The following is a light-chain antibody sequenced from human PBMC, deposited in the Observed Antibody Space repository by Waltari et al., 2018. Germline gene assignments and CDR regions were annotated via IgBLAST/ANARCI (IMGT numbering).Light chain of an antibody. Sequence: QSDLTQPASVSGSLGQSITISCTAPFRPDRPYNHIPWYQQHPGKAPKLLFFVVPNRPSGISNRFSASQSGDTASLSISGLRPEDEATYYCTSYTLLTFTWQFGGGTQLTVV. CDR3: TSYTLLTFTWQ. CDR2: VVP. J-gene: IGLJ3*02. V-gene: IGLV2-14*03. CDR1: FRPDRPYNH.